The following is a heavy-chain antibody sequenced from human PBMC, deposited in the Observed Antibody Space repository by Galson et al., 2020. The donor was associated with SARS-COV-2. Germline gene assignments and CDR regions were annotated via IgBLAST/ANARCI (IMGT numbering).Heavy chain of an antibody. V-gene: IGHV6-1*01. CDR3: AREVRFLEWLSFSYYYYGTDV. D-gene: IGHD3-3*01. CDR1: GDSVSSNSAA. J-gene: IGHJ6*02. CDR2: TYYRSKWYN. Sequence: SETLSLTCAISGDSVSSNSAAWNWIRQSPSRGLEWLGRTYYRSKWYNDYAVSVKSRITINPDTSKNQFSLQLNSVTPEDTAVYYCAREVRFLEWLSFSYYYYGTDVWGQATTVTVSS.